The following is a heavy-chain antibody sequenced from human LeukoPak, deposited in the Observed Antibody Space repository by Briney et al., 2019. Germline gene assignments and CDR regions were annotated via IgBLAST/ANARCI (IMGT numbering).Heavy chain of an antibody. CDR2: ISGSGGST. D-gene: IGHD3-22*01. V-gene: IGHV3-23*01. Sequence: GGSLRLSCAASGFTFSSYAMSWVRQAPGKGLEWVSAISGSGGSTYYADSVKGRFTISRDNSKNTLYLQMNSLRAEDTAVYYCAKPPPYYYDTNSAFDIWGQGTMVTVSS. CDR3: AKPPPYYYDTNSAFDI. CDR1: GFTFSSYA. J-gene: IGHJ3*02.